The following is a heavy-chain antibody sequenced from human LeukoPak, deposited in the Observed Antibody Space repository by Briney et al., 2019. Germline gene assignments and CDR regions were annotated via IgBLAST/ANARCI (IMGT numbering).Heavy chain of an antibody. CDR2: IIPIFGTA. CDR3: ARVLYCSSTSCYKWGGYMDV. V-gene: IGHV1-69*01. J-gene: IGHJ6*03. Sequence: SVKVSCKASGGTFSSYAISWVRQAPGQGLEWMGGIIPIFGTANYAQKFQGRVAITADESTSTAYMELSSLRSEDTAVYYCARVLYCSSTSCYKWGGYMDVWGKGTTVTVSS. D-gene: IGHD2-2*02. CDR1: GGTFSSYA.